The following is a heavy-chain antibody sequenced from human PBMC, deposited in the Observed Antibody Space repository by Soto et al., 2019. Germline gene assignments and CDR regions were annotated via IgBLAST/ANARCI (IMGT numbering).Heavy chain of an antibody. CDR3: AKGEYLYDSRGALDP. CDR1: GFTFSTYD. V-gene: IGHV3-30*18. J-gene: IGHJ5*02. D-gene: IGHD3-22*01. Sequence: QVRMVESGGGVVHPGRSLRLSCVASGFTFSTYDIHWVRQAPGKGLEWVAVTSYDGSKRYYADSVVGRFTISRDNSKNTMDLQMNSLRAEDTAIYYCAKGEYLYDSRGALDPWGQGTLVTVSS. CDR2: TSYDGSKR.